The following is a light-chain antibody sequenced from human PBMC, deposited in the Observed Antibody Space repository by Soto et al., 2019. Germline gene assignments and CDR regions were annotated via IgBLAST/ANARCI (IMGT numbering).Light chain of an antibody. CDR1: QTINSW. CDR2: DAS. V-gene: IGKV1-5*01. Sequence: IQMTQSPSSLSGSVGDRVTITCRASQTINSWLAWYQQKPGQAPKVLIFDASSLKTGVPSRFSGSGSGTEFTLTISNLQPDDFATYYCQQYDSYSSGPFGQGTKVDI. CDR3: QQYDSYSSGP. J-gene: IGKJ1*01.